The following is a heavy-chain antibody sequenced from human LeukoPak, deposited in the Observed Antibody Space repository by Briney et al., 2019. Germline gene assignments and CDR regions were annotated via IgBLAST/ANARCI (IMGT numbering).Heavy chain of an antibody. V-gene: IGHV4-31*03. CDR2: IYYSGSI. J-gene: IGHJ6*02. CDR1: GGSISSGGYY. CDR3: AREPDLYGMDV. Sequence: SETLSLTCTVSGGSISSGGYYWSWIRQHPGKGLEWIGYIYYSGSIYYNPSLKSRVTISVDTSKNQFSLKLSSVTAADTAVYYCAREPDLYGMDVWGQGTTVTVSS.